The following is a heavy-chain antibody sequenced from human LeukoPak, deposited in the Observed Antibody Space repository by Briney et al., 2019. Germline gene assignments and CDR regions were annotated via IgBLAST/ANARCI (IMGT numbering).Heavy chain of an antibody. CDR1: GGAISSYH. CDR2: LFASGST. D-gene: IGHD2-2*01. CDR3: ARVLVPAALGAFNI. J-gene: IGHJ3*02. V-gene: IGHV4-4*07. Sequence: SETLSLTCSVSGGAISSYHWSWIRQPAGKGLEWVGRLFASGSTDYNPSLKSRVTMSVDTSKNQLSLKVTSVTAADTAVYYCARVLVPAALGAFNIWGQGTMVTVSS.